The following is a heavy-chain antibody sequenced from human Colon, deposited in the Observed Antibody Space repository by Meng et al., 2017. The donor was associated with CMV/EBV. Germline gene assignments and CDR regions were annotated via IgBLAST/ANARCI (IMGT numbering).Heavy chain of an antibody. Sequence: GESLKISCAVSGFTFSTYWMHWVRQAPGKGLVWVSRINSDGSSTSYADSVKGRFTISRDNAKNTLYLQMNSLRAEDTAVYYCAREGGGTIAPRDLDYWGQGTLVTVSS. CDR2: INSDGSST. CDR3: AREGGGTIAPRDLDY. J-gene: IGHJ4*02. D-gene: IGHD6-6*01. CDR1: GFTFSTYW. V-gene: IGHV3-74*01.